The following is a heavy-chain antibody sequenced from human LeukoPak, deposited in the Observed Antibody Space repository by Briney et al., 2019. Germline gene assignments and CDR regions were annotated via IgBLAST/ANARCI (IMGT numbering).Heavy chain of an antibody. CDR1: GFTVSSNY. CDR2: IYSGGST. J-gene: IGHJ5*02. D-gene: IGHD3-3*01. CDR3: ARGEIFDRFDP. V-gene: IGHV3-66*01. Sequence: GGTLRLSCAASGFTVSSNYMSWVRQAPGKGLEWVSVIYSGGSTYYADSVKGRFTISRDNSKNTLYLQMNSLRAEDTAVYYCARGEIFDRFDPWGQGTLVTVSS.